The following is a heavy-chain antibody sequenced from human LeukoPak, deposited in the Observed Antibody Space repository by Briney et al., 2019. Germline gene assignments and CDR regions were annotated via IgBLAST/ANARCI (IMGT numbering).Heavy chain of an antibody. V-gene: IGHV4-59*01. J-gene: IGHJ3*02. CDR3: ARESTVWGSYRPGTKIDI. CDR2: IYYSGST. CDR1: GGSISSYY. D-gene: IGHD3-16*02. Sequence: PSETLSLTCTVSGGSISSYYWSWIRQPPGKGLEWIGYIYYSGSTNYNPSLKSRVTISVDTSKNQFSLKLSSVTAADTAVYYCARESTVWGSYRPGTKIDIWGQGTMVTVSS.